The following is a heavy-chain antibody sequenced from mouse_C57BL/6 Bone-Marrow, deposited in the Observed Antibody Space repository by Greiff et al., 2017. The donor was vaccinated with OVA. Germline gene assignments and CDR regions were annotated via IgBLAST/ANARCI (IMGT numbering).Heavy chain of an antibody. V-gene: IGHV1-19*01. CDR3: ARLYYGSCYWGYFDV. CDR2: INPYNGGT. J-gene: IGHJ1*03. Sequence: VQLQQSGPVLVKPGASVKMSCKASGYTFTDYYMNWVKQSHGKSLEWIGVINPYNGGTSYNQKLKGKATLTVDKSSSTAYMELNSLTSEDSAVYYCARLYYGSCYWGYFDVWGTGTTVTVSS. D-gene: IGHD1-1*01. CDR1: GYTFTDYY.